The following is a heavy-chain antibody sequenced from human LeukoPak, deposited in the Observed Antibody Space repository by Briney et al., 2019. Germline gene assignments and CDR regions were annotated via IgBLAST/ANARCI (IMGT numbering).Heavy chain of an antibody. CDR3: ARGEWLRRFDP. CDR2: ISSSSSTI. CDR1: GFTFSSYS. Sequence: PGGSLRLSCAASGFTFSSYSMNWVRQAPGKGLEWVSYISSSSSTIYYADSVKGRFTISRVNAKNSLYLQMNSLRAEDTAVYYCARGEWLRRFDPWGQGTLVTVSS. J-gene: IGHJ5*02. V-gene: IGHV3-48*01. D-gene: IGHD5-12*01.